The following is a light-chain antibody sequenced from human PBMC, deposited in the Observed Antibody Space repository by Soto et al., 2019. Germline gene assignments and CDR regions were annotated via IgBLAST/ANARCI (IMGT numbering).Light chain of an antibody. V-gene: IGKV3-20*01. CDR3: QQYRRT. J-gene: IGKJ1*01. CDR2: GAS. Sequence: EIVLTQSPGTLSLSPGERATLSCRASQSVSSSYLAWYQQKPGQAPRLLIYGASSRATGIPDRFSGSGSGTDFTLTISRLEPEDFAVNYCQQYRRTFGQGTKVEIK. CDR1: QSVSSSY.